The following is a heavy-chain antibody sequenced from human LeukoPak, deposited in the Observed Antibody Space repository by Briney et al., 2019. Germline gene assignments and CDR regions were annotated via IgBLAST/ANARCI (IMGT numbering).Heavy chain of an antibody. CDR2: IIPIFGTA. CDR1: GGTFSSYA. V-gene: IGHV1-69*05. J-gene: IGHJ5*02. Sequence: SVKVSCKASGGTFSSYAISWVRQAPGRGLEWMGGIIPIFGTANYAQKFQGRVTITTDESTSTAYMELSSLRSEDTAVYYCARVSSPSHNWFDPWGQGTLVTVSS. CDR3: ARVSSPSHNWFDP.